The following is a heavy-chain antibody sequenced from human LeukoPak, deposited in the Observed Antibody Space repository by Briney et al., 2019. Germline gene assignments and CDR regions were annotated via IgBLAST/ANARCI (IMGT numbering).Heavy chain of an antibody. CDR3: ARLRMVYDC. CDR1: GGSISSYY. J-gene: IGHJ4*02. Sequence: PSETLSLTCTVSGGSISSYYWSWIRQPAGKGLGWIGRIYTSGSTNYNPSLKSRVTMSVDTSKNQFSLKLSSVTAADTAVYYCARLRMVYDCWGQGTLVTVSS. CDR2: IYTSGST. V-gene: IGHV4-4*07. D-gene: IGHD2-8*01.